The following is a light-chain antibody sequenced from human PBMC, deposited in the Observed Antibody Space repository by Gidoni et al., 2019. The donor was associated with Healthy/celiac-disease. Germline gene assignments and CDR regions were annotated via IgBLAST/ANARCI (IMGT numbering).Light chain of an antibody. Sequence: DIQLTQSPSFLSASVGDRVPITCRASPGISSHLAWYQQKPGKAPKLLIYAASTLQSGVPSRFSGGGSGTEFTLTISSLQPEDFATNYCQQLNSYPRTFXPXIKWXSN. CDR3: QQLNSYPRT. J-gene: IGKJ3*01. CDR2: AAS. V-gene: IGKV1-9*01. CDR1: PGISSH.